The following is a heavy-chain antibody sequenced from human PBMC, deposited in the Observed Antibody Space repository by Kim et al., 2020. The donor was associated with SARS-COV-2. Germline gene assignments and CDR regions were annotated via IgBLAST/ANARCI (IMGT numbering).Heavy chain of an antibody. J-gene: IGHJ4*03. D-gene: IGHD3-9*01. V-gene: IGHV3-48*03. Sequence: GGSLRLSCAASGFTVSMYYMTWVRQAPGKGLEWVSAIITDGSTNYSDDSVEGRSTSSRNTTNTPPYQQMNSMRAEAAAFYYGARDFEASASFYYWDDGT. CDR2: IITDGST. CDR1: GFTVSMYY. CDR3: ARDFEASASFYY.